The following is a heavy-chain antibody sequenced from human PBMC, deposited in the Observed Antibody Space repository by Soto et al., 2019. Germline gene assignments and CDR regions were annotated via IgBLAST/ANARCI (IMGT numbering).Heavy chain of an antibody. CDR2: IYYSGST. CDR1: GGPSVSFD. CDR3: ENSLRDAVLLTAV. V-gene: IGHV4-59*08. D-gene: IGHD2-21*02. Sequence: CSVVGGPSVSFDGRRIRQTPRKGLKWRGYIYYSGSTNYNPSLKSRVTISVDTSKNQFSLKLSSVTAADTAVFYAENSLRDAVLLTAVWGQGTLDPGTS. J-gene: IGHJ4*02.